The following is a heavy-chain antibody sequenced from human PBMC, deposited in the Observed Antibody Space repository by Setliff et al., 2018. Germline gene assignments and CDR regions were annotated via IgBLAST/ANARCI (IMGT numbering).Heavy chain of an antibody. CDR2: IYHSGNT. J-gene: IGHJ4*02. V-gene: IGHV4-59*08. CDR1: GGSISSHY. Sequence: SETLSLTCTVSGGSISSHYWSWIRQHPGKGLEWIGYIYHSGNTYYNPSLKSRVTMSVDTSKNQFSLKLSSVTAADTAVYYCARRHCSGGSCYSLNYFDYWGQGTLVTVSS. D-gene: IGHD2-15*01. CDR3: ARRHCSGGSCYSLNYFDY.